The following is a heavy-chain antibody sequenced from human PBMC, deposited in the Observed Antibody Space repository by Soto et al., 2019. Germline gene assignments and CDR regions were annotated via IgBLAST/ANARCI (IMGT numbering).Heavy chain of an antibody. CDR1: GFTFSSYW. J-gene: IGHJ3*02. CDR2: IKQDGREK. CDR3: ARALKPKWPTRHSDAFDI. Sequence: GGSLRLSCAASGFTFSSYWMSWVRQAPGKGLEWVANIKQDGREKYYVDSVKGRFTISMDNAKNSLYLQMNSLRAEDTAVYYCARALKPKWPTRHSDAFDIWGQGTMVTVSS. D-gene: IGHD2-8*01. V-gene: IGHV3-7*01.